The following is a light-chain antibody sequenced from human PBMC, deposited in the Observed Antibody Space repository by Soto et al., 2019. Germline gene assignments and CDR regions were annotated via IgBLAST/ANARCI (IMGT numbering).Light chain of an antibody. CDR3: QQYVTSPLT. CDR1: QSVSSDY. V-gene: IGKV3-20*01. Sequence: EIVLTQSPGTLSLSPGERATLSCRASQSVSSDYLAWYQQKPGQAPRLLIYGASSRATGIPDRFSGSGSGTDFTLTISGLEPEDFAVYYCQQYVTSPLTFGGGTKVEIK. J-gene: IGKJ4*01. CDR2: GAS.